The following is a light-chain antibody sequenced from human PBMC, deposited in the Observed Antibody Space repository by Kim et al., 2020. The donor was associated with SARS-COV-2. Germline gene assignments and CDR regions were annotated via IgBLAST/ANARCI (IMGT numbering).Light chain of an antibody. CDR2: EDF. J-gene: IGLJ2*01. V-gene: IGLV3-1*01. CDR1: KLGDKY. Sequence: SYELTQPPSVSVSPGQTASITCSGDKLGDKYACWYQQKPGQSPVLVIHEDFQRPSGIPERFSGSKSGDTATLTIGGAQAMDEADYYCQVWDRTTVIFGAGTQLTVL. CDR3: QVWDRTTVI.